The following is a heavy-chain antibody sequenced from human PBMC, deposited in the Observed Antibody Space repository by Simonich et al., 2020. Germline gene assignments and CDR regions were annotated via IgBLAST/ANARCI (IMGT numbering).Heavy chain of an antibody. CDR2: ISSMSSYI. J-gene: IGHJ3*02. CDR3: AREQARGGAFDI. D-gene: IGHD3-16*01. CDR1: GFTFSSYS. V-gene: IGHV3-21*01. Sequence: EVQLVESGGGLVNPGGSLRLSCAASGFTFSSYSMNWVRQAPGKGLEWVSSISSMSSYIYYASSVKGRFTISRDNAKNSLYLQMNSLRAEDTAVYYCAREQARGGAFDIWGQGTMVTVSS.